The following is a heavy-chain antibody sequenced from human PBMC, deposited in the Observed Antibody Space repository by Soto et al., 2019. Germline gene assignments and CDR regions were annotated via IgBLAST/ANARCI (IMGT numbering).Heavy chain of an antibody. V-gene: IGHV3-30*18. Sequence: QVQLVESGGGVVQPGRSLRLSCAASGFTFSSYGMHWVRQAPGKGLERVAVISYDGSNKNYADSVKGRFTISRDNSKNTLYLQMNSLRAEDTAVYYCAKDRNIVVVVAPLDYWGQGTLVTVSS. CDR1: GFTFSSYG. J-gene: IGHJ4*02. CDR3: AKDRNIVVVVAPLDY. D-gene: IGHD2-15*01. CDR2: ISYDGSNK.